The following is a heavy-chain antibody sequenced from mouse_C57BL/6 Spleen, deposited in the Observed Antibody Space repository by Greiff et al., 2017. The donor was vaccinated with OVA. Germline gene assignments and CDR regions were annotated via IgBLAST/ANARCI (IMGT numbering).Heavy chain of an antibody. D-gene: IGHD3-3*01. V-gene: IGHV5-4*01. J-gene: IGHJ3*01. Sequence: EVKLMESGGGLVKPGGSLKLSCAASGFTFSSYAMSWVRQTPEKRLEWVATISDGGSYTYYPDNVKGRFTISRDNAKNNLYLQMSHLKSEDTAMYYCARDGAGTPAWFAYWGQGTLVTVSA. CDR2: ISDGGSYT. CDR1: GFTFSSYA. CDR3: ARDGAGTPAWFAY.